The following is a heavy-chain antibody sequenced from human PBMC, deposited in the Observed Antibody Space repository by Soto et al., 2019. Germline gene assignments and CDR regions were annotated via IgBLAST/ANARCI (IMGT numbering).Heavy chain of an antibody. Sequence: AAVKVSCKSSGYSFTDYHIHWVRQAPGQGLEWLGRINPKSGGTSTAQKFQGWVTMTTDTSISTASMELTRLTSDDTAIYYCARGDSSDGSHGVCSFCSIHDMDVWG. V-gene: IGHV1-2*04. CDR1: GYSFTDYH. J-gene: IGHJ6*01. CDR2: INPKSGGT. CDR3: ARGDSSDGSHGVCSFCSIHDMDV. D-gene: IGHD2-8*01.